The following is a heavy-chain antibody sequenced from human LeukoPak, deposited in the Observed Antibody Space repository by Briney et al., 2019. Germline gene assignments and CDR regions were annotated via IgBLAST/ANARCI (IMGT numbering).Heavy chain of an antibody. CDR3: AKYLWFGELSSCFDY. CDR2: ISGSGGST. D-gene: IGHD3-10*01. J-gene: IGHJ4*02. V-gene: IGHV3-23*01. Sequence: GGSLRLSCAASGFTFSSYAMSWVRQAPGKGLEWVSAISGSGGSTYYADSVKGRFTISRDNSKNTLYLQMNSLRAEDTAVYYCAKYLWFGELSSCFDYWGQGTLVTVSS. CDR1: GFTFSSYA.